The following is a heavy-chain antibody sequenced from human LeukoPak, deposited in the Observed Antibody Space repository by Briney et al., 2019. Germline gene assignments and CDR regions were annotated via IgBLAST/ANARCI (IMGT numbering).Heavy chain of an antibody. CDR2: IIPIFGTA. Sequence: GASVKVSCKASGGTFSSYAISWVRQAPGRGLEWMGGIIPIFGTANYAQKFQGRVTITADESTSTAYMELSSLRSEDTAVYYCSRIAAAGTRDYYYYYGMDVWGQGTMVTVSS. CDR3: SRIAAAGTRDYYYYYGMDV. J-gene: IGHJ6*02. D-gene: IGHD6-13*01. CDR1: GGTFSSYA. V-gene: IGHV1-69*13.